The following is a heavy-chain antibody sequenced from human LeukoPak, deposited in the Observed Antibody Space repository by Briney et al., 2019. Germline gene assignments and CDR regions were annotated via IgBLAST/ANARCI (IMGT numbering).Heavy chain of an antibody. CDR1: GYTFSGYY. CDR3: ARVVPSVYDSSGYFDY. D-gene: IGHD3-22*01. J-gene: IGHJ4*02. V-gene: IGHV1-2*02. Sequence: ASVKVSCKASGYTFSGYYMHWVRQAPGQGLEWMEWINPNSGGTNYAQKFQGRVTMTRDTSISTAYMELSRLRSDDTAVYYCARVVPSVYDSSGYFDYWGQGTLVTVSS. CDR2: INPNSGGT.